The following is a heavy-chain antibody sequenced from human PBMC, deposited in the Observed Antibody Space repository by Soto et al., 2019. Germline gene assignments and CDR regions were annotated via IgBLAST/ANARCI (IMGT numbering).Heavy chain of an antibody. CDR1: GGTFSSYT. V-gene: IGHV1-69*02. Sequence: ASVKVSCKASGGTFSSYTISWVRQAPGQGLEWMGRIIPILGIANYAQKFQGRVTITADKSTSTAYMELSSLRSEDTAVYYCCRAMVINWFDPWGQGTLVTVSS. D-gene: IGHD5-18*01. CDR3: CRAMVINWFDP. J-gene: IGHJ5*02. CDR2: IIPILGIA.